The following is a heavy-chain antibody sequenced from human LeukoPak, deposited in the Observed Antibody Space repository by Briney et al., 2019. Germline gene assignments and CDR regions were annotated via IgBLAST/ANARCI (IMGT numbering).Heavy chain of an antibody. J-gene: IGHJ4*02. CDR2: FYYSGST. CDR3: TTPTRGWYGVGDY. CDR1: GGSISSSLYY. Sequence: SETLSLTCTVSGGSISSSLYYWGWIRQAPGKGLEWIGSFYYSGSTYYNASLKSRVTISVDTSKSQFSLKLSSVTATDTAVYYCTTPTRGWYGVGDYWGQGTLVTVSS. D-gene: IGHD6-19*01. V-gene: IGHV4-39*01.